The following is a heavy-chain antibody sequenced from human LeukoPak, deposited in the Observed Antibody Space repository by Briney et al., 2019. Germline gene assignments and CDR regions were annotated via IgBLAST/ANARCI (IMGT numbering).Heavy chain of an antibody. J-gene: IGHJ4*02. Sequence: GGSLRLSCAASGFTFTSYWMSWVRQAPGKGLEWVANMNQDGSEKYYVDSVRGRFTISRDNAENSLYLQMNSLRAEDTAFYYCARGNRGGSYGGDSWGQGTLIIVSS. CDR2: MNQDGSEK. CDR3: ARGNRGGSYGGDS. D-gene: IGHD3-16*01. CDR1: GFTFTSYW. V-gene: IGHV3-7*02.